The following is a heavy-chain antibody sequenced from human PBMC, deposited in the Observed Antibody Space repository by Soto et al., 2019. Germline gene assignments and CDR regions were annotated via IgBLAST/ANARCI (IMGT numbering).Heavy chain of an antibody. V-gene: IGHV1-3*01. Sequence: QVQLVQSGAEVKKPGASVKVSCKASGYTFTSYAMHWVRQATGQRLEWMGWINAGNGNTKYSQKFQGRVTITRDTSASTADMELISLRSEDTAVYYCARGIDYDYVWVSYLVNWGEGTLVTVAS. CDR1: GYTFTSYA. CDR3: ARGIDYDYVWVSYLVN. D-gene: IGHD3-16*02. J-gene: IGHJ4*02. CDR2: INAGNGNT.